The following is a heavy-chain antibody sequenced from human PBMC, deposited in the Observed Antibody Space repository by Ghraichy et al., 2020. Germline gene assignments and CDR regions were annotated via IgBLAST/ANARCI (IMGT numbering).Heavy chain of an antibody. V-gene: IGHV3-48*02. D-gene: IGHD4-23*01. Sequence: GGSLRLSCVGSGFTFSGYSMNWVRQSPGKGLEWVSYITSSSRTTSYADSVKGRFTISRDNAQNSLYLQMNSLRDEDTAVYYCARGSRVVRFYYYDGMDLWGQGTTVTVSS. CDR1: GFTFSGYS. CDR3: ARGSRVVRFYYYDGMDL. J-gene: IGHJ6*02. CDR2: ITSSSRTT.